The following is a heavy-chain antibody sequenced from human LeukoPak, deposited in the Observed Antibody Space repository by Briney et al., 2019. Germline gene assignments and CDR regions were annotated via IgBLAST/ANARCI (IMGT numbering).Heavy chain of an antibody. CDR3: ARGESYSRAGTYSTWSDP. CDR1: GFTFSSYE. V-gene: IGHV3-48*03. J-gene: IGHJ5*02. D-gene: IGHD3-10*01. CDR2: ISSSGSCI. Sequence: GGSLRLSCAASGFTFSSYEMNWVRQAPGKGLEWVSYISSSGSCIYYADSVKGRFTISRDNAKNSLYLQMNRLRAEDTAVYYCARGESYSRAGTYSTWSDPWGQGTLVTVSS.